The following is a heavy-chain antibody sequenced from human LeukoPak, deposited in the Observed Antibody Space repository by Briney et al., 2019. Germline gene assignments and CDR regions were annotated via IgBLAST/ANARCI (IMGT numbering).Heavy chain of an antibody. CDR3: ERQRADY. Sequence: PGRSLRLSRAVSGFTLSNYWMNWLRQAPGEGLEWVANINPDGSDKYHVDSVKGRFTISRDTAKNSVYLQMNSLRAEDTGVYYCERQRADYWGQGTLVTVSS. J-gene: IGHJ4*02. CDR1: GFTLSNYW. CDR2: INPDGSDK. V-gene: IGHV3-7*05.